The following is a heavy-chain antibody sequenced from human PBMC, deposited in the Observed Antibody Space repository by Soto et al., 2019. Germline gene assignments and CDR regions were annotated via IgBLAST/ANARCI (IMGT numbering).Heavy chain of an antibody. J-gene: IGHJ5*02. D-gene: IGHD3-10*01. CDR3: ARAADPATTMVRGAASGWFDP. Sequence: QVQLVQSGAEVKKPGSSVKVSCRASGGTFSYYAISWVRQAPGQGLEWMGGIIPMFGTANYAQKFQGRVTFTADESTTTAHMELSSLRLEDTAVYYCARAADPATTMVRGAASGWFDPWGQGTLVTVSP. CDR2: IIPMFGTA. V-gene: IGHV1-69*12. CDR1: GGTFSYYA.